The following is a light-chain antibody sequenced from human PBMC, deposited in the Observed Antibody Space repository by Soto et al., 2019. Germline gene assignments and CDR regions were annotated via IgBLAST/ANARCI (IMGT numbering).Light chain of an antibody. CDR3: GTYTGGSTLL. J-gene: IGLJ2*01. V-gene: IGLV2-14*01. CDR1: SSDVGAYNY. CDR2: EVS. Sequence: QSVLTQPASVSGSPGQSITISCTGTSSDVGAYNYVSWYQQYPGKAPKLMIYEVSNRPSGVSNRFSGAKSGNTASLTISGLQAEDEADYDCGTYTGGSTLLFGGGTKVTVL.